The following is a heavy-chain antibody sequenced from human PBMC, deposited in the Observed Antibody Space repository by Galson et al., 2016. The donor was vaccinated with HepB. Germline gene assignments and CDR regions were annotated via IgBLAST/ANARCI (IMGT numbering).Heavy chain of an antibody. D-gene: IGHD5-24*01. CDR3: AKDEWMATIDGNGDYFDH. J-gene: IGHJ4*02. CDR2: ISGSGGST. Sequence: SLRLSCAASGFTFSTYAMSWVRQAPGKGLEWVSGISGSGGSTYYADSVKGRVTISRDNSKNTVYLQMNSLRGEDTAVYYCAKDEWMATIDGNGDYFDHWGQGTLVTVSS. V-gene: IGHV3-23*01. CDR1: GFTFSTYA.